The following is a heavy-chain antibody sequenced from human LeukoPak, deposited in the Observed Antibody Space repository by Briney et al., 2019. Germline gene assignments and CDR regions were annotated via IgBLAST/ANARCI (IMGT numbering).Heavy chain of an antibody. Sequence: ASVKVSCKASGYTFTIYDINWVRQATGQGLEWMGWMNPNSGNTGYAQKFQGRVTITRNTSISTAYMELSSLRSEDTAVYYCARGGSPYYYYYMDVWGKGTTVTVSS. CDR2: MNPNSGNT. V-gene: IGHV1-8*03. CDR1: GYTFTIYD. CDR3: ARGGSPYYYYYMDV. J-gene: IGHJ6*03.